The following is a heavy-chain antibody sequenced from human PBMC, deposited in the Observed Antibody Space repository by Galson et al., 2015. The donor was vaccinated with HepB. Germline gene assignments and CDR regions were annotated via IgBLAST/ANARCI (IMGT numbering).Heavy chain of an antibody. V-gene: IGHV3-21*01. D-gene: IGHD1-26*01. Sequence: SLRLSCAASGFTFSSYSMNWVRQAPGKGLEWVSSISSSSSYIYYADSVKGRFTLSRDNAKNSLYLQMNSLRAEDTAVYYCARDSPGDSGVGGATGIDYWGQGTLVTVSS. CDR2: ISSSSSYI. CDR1: GFTFSSYS. CDR3: ARDSPGDSGVGGATGIDY. J-gene: IGHJ4*02.